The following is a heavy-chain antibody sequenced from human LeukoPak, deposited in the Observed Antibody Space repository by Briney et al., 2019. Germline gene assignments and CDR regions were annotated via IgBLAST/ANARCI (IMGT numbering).Heavy chain of an antibody. CDR1: GFTVSSNY. V-gene: IGHV3-66*02. J-gene: IGHJ4*02. CDR2: IYSGGST. Sequence: GGSLRLSCAVSGFTVSSNYKSWVRQAPGKGLEWVSVIYSGGSTFYADSVKGRFTISRDNSKNTLYPQMNSLRAEDTAVYYCAREVHLDYWGQGTLVTVSS. CDR3: AREVHLDY.